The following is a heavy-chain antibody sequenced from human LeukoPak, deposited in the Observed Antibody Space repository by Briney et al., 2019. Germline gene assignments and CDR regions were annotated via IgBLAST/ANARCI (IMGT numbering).Heavy chain of an antibody. Sequence: ASVTVSCKASGYTFTSYGISWVRQAPGQGLEWMGWISAYNGNTNYAQKLQGRVTMTTDTSTSTAYMELRSLRSDDTAVYYCARSRSPYYYGSGSYYKTPYYFDYWGQGTLVTVSS. J-gene: IGHJ4*02. D-gene: IGHD3-10*01. CDR3: ARSRSPYYYGSGSYYKTPYYFDY. V-gene: IGHV1-18*01. CDR2: ISAYNGNT. CDR1: GYTFTSYG.